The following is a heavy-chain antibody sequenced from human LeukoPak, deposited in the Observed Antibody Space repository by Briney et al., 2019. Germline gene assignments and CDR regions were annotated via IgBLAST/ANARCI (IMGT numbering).Heavy chain of an antibody. CDR3: ARDYYDSSGYSVYYYYGMDV. CDR1: GFTFSSYS. D-gene: IGHD3-22*01. Sequence: GGSLRLSCAASGFTFSSYSMNWVRQAPGKGLEWVSSISSSSSYIYYADSVKGRFTISRDNAKNSLYLQMNSLRAEDTAVYYCARDYYDSSGYSVYYYYGMDVWGQGTTVTVSS. CDR2: ISSSSSYI. V-gene: IGHV3-21*01. J-gene: IGHJ6*02.